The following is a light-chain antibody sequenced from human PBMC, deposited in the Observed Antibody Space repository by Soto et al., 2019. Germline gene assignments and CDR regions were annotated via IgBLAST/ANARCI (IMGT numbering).Light chain of an antibody. Sequence: EIVLTQSPATLSLSPGDRATLSCRASQSVSSYLAWYQQKPGQAPRLLIYDASNRATGIPARFSGSGSGTDFTLTISSLEPEDFAVYYCQQRSNWPPEITLGQGTRLEIK. CDR1: QSVSSY. V-gene: IGKV3-11*01. CDR3: QQRSNWPPEIT. CDR2: DAS. J-gene: IGKJ5*01.